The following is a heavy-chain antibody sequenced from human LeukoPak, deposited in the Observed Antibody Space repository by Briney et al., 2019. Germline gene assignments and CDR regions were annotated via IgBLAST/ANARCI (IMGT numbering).Heavy chain of an antibody. Sequence: PGGSLRLSCAASGFTFSSCSMNWVRQAPGKGLEWVSSISSSSSYIYYADSVKGRFTISRDNAKNSLYLQMNSLRAEDTAVYYCARDGRGIAAAGIDYWGQGTLVTVSS. D-gene: IGHD6-13*01. CDR1: GFTFSSCS. J-gene: IGHJ4*02. CDR3: ARDGRGIAAAGIDY. V-gene: IGHV3-21*01. CDR2: ISSSSSYI.